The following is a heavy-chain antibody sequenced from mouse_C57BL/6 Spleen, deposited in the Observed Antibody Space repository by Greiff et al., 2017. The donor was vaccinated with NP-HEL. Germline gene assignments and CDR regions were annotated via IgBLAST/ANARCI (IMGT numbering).Heavy chain of an antibody. CDR3: ASGYSNPAWFAY. D-gene: IGHD2-5*01. Sequence: QVQLQQPGAELVKPGASVKLSCKASGYTFTSYWMQWVKQRPGQGLEWIGEIDPSDSYTNYNQKFKGKATLTVDTSSSTAYLQLSSLTSEDSAVYYWASGYSNPAWFAYWGQGTLVTVSA. J-gene: IGHJ3*01. CDR2: IDPSDSYT. CDR1: GYTFTSYW. V-gene: IGHV1-50*01.